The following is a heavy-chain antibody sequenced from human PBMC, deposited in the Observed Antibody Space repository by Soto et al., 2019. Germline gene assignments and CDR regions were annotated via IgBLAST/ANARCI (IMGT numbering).Heavy chain of an antibody. D-gene: IGHD5-12*01. V-gene: IGHV1-2*02. CDR1: GYTFTGYY. CDR3: AREPRRGYRGYDYYSSNYFDY. CDR2: INPNSGGT. Sequence: GASVKVSCKASGYTFTGYYMHWVRQAPGQGLEWMGWINPNSGGTNYAQKFQGRVTMTRDTSISTAYMELSRLRSDDTAVYYCAREPRRGYRGYDYYSSNYFDYWGQGTLVTVSS. J-gene: IGHJ4*02.